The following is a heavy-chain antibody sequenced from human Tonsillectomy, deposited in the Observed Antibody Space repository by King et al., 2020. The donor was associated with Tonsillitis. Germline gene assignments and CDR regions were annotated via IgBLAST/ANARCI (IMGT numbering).Heavy chain of an antibody. CDR3: ARDTHDSSGYYTNLDY. CDR2: ISSSSSYT. D-gene: IGHD3-22*01. J-gene: IGHJ4*02. V-gene: IGHV3-11*06. CDR1: GFTFSDYY. Sequence: VQLVESGGDLVKPGGSLRLSCAASGFTFSDYYMSWLRQAPGKGLEWVSYISSSSSYTNYADSVKGRFTISRDNAKNSLYLQMNSLRAEDTAVYYCARDTHDSSGYYTNLDYWGQGTLVTVSS.